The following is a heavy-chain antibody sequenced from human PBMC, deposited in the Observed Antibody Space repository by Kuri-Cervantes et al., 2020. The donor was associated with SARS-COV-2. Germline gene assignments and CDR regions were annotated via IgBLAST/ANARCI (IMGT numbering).Heavy chain of an antibody. Sequence: GESLKISCAASGFTFSSYWMHWVRQAPGKGLVWVSRINSDGSSTSYADSVKGRFTISRDNAKNTLYLQMNSLRAEDTAVYYCARDVLVLGHNWFDPWGQGTLVTVSS. CDR3: ARDVLVLGHNWFDP. V-gene: IGHV3-74*01. CDR2: INSDGSST. J-gene: IGHJ5*02. CDR1: GFTFSSYW. D-gene: IGHD2/OR15-2a*01.